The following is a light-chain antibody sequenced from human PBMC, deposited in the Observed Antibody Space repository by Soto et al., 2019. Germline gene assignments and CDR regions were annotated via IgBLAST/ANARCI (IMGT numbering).Light chain of an antibody. CDR3: SSYTTSSSWV. V-gene: IGLV2-14*01. CDR1: SSDVGGYNY. CDR2: EVS. Sequence: QSALTQPASVSGSPGQSITISCTGTSSDVGGYNYVSWYQHHPGKAPKLMIYEVSNRPSGVSNRFSGSKSGNTASLTISGLPAEDEADYYCSSYTTSSSWVFGTGTKLTVL. J-gene: IGLJ1*01.